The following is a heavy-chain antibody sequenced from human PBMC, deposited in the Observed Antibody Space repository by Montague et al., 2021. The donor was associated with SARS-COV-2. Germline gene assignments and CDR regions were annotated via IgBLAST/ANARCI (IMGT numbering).Heavy chain of an antibody. CDR2: IYYSGST. CDR3: ARGGTIFGAVTFPFDY. Sequence: SETLSLTCTVSGGSISSYYWSWIRQPPGKGLEWIGYIYYSGSTYYNPSLKSRVTISVDTSKNQFSLKLSSVTAADTAVYYCARGGTIFGAVTFPFDYWGQGTLVTVSS. V-gene: IGHV4-59*12. D-gene: IGHD3-3*01. J-gene: IGHJ4*02. CDR1: GGSISSYY.